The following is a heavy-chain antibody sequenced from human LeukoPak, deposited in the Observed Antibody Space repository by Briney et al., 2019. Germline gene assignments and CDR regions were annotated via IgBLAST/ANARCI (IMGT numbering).Heavy chain of an antibody. V-gene: IGHV3-30*18. CDR2: IANDGRDK. J-gene: IGHJ4*02. D-gene: IGHD6-13*01. Sequence: GGSLRLSCAASGFTFSDYGMHWVRQAPGKGLEWVAVIANDGRDKKYADSVRGRSTISRDNSKNTVYLQMNSLRAEDTAVFYCVKDMKIKAAGYYFDYWGQGTLVTVSS. CDR3: VKDMKIKAAGYYFDY. CDR1: GFTFSDYG.